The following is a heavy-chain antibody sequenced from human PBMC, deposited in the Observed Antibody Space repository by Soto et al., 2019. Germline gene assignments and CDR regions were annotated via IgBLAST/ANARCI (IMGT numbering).Heavy chain of an antibody. Sequence: PGGSLRLSCAASGFTFSSYAMSWVRQAPGKGLERVSAISGSGGSTYYADSVKGRFTISRDNSKNTLYLQMNSLRAEDTAVYYWARNLPGSASSYYYYGMDVWGQGTTVTVSS. CDR2: ISGSGGST. J-gene: IGHJ6*02. D-gene: IGHD1-7*01. CDR1: GFTFSSYA. V-gene: IGHV3-23*01. CDR3: ARNLPGSASSYYYYGMDV.